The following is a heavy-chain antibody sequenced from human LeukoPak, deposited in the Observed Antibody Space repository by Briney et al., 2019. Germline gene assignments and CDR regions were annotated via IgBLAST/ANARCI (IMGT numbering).Heavy chain of an antibody. CDR3: ARGKFPSPDTAMGMVD. J-gene: IGHJ4*02. CDR1: GGSFSGYY. V-gene: IGHV4-34*01. D-gene: IGHD5-18*01. Sequence: SETLSLTCAVYGGSFSGYYWSWIRQPPGKGLEWIGEINHSGSTNYNPSLKSRVTISVDTSKNQFSLKLSSVTAADTAVYYCARGKFPSPDTAMGMVDWGQGTLVTISS. CDR2: INHSGST.